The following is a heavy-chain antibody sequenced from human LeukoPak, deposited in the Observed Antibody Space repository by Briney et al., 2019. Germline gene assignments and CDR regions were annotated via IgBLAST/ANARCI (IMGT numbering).Heavy chain of an antibody. CDR1: GGSISSSSYY. D-gene: IGHD1-26*01. CDR2: IYYSGST. V-gene: IGHV4-39*02. CDR3: ARDGSSGRGYYYYYGMDV. Sequence: PSETLSLTCTVSGGSISSSSYYWGWIRQPPGKGLEWIGSIYYSGSTYYNPSLKSRVTISVDTSKNQFSLKLSSVTAADTAVYYCARDGSSGRGYYYYYGMDVWGEGTTVTVSS. J-gene: IGHJ6*04.